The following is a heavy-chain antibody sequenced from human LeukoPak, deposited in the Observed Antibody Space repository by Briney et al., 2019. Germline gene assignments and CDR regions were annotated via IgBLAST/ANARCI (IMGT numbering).Heavy chain of an antibody. V-gene: IGHV3-21*04. CDR3: TPAGLQSYYVSSGFLDY. CDR1: GFTFSNYN. D-gene: IGHD3-22*01. CDR2: IRDNSSCI. J-gene: IGHJ4*02. Sequence: GGSLRLSCAASGFTFSNYNINWVRQAPGKGLEWVAFIRDNSSCISYAYSVNGRFTISSAKTNNKQYLQMNILSSKHTAVDDFTPAGLQSYYVSSGFLDYWGQGTLVTVSS.